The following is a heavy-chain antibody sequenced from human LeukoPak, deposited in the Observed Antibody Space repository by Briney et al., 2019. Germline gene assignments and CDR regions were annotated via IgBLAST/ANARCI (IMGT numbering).Heavy chain of an antibody. J-gene: IGHJ4*02. V-gene: IGHV3-7*01. CDR2: MNEYGSEK. Sequence: GGSLRLSCAASGFTFSNYWINWVRQAPGKGLEWVANMNEYGSEKYYVDSVRGRFTISRDNAENSLFLHTNSLRVEDTAVYRCARVLYGSRVNVIDSWGPGTLVTVSS. CDR1: GFTFSNYW. D-gene: IGHD2-2*01. CDR3: ARVLYGSRVNVIDS.